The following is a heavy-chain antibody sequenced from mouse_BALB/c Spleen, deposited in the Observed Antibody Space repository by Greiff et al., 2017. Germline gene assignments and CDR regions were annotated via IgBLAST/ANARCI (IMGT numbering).Heavy chain of an antibody. J-gene: IGHJ1*01. CDR3: ARYYGGWDFDV. D-gene: IGHD1-1*02. CDR2: ISSGSSTI. Sequence: EVQRVESGGGLVQPGGSRKLSCAASGFTFSSFGMHWVRQAPEKGLEWVAYISSGSSTIYYADTVKGRFTISRDNPKNTLFLQMTSLRSEDTAMYYCARYYGGWDFDVWGAGTTVTVSS. CDR1: GFTFSSFG. V-gene: IGHV5-17*02.